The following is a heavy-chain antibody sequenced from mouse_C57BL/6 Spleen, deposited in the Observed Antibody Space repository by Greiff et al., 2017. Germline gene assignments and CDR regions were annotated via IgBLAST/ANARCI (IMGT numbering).Heavy chain of an antibody. V-gene: IGHV1-80*01. CDR2: IYPGDGDT. CDR3: ARDYDGYRVFAY. CDR1: GYAFSSYW. D-gene: IGHD2-3*01. J-gene: IGHJ3*01. Sequence: VQLQQSGAELVKPGASVKISCKASGYAFSSYWMNWVKQRPGKGLEWIGQIYPGDGDTNYNGKFKGKATLTADKSSSTAYMQLSSLTSEDSAVYFCARDYDGYRVFAYWGKGTLVTVSA.